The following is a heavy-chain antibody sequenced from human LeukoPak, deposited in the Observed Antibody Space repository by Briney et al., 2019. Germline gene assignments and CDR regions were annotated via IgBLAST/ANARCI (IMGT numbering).Heavy chain of an antibody. D-gene: IGHD3-3*01. Sequence: ASVKVSCKASGYTFTCYDINWVRQATGQGLEWMGWMNPNSGNTGYAQKFQGRVTITTNTSISTAYMELSSLRSEDTAVYYCARGTSYDFWSFDYWGQGTLVTVSS. CDR3: ARGTSYDFWSFDY. J-gene: IGHJ4*02. CDR1: GYTFTCYD. V-gene: IGHV1-8*03. CDR2: MNPNSGNT.